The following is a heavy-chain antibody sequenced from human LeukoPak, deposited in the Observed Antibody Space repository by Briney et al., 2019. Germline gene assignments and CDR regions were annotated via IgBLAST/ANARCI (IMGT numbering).Heavy chain of an antibody. J-gene: IGHJ1*01. CDR1: GFTFDDYA. CDR2: ISWNGGVI. D-gene: IGHD6-19*01. CDR3: AKVGVAGTLMVHFQH. Sequence: GRSLRLSCAASGFTFDDYAIHWVRQAPGKGLEWVSGISWNGGVIDYADSVKGRFTISRDNVKNSLYLQLNSLRAEDTALYYCAKVGVAGTLMVHFQHWGQGTLVTVSS. V-gene: IGHV3-9*01.